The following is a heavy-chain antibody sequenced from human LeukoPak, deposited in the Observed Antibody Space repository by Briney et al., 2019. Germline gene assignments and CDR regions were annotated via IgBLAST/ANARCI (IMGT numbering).Heavy chain of an antibody. Sequence: GGSLRLSCAASGFTFSSYEMNWVRQAPGKGLEWVSYISSSGSTIYYADSVKGRFTISRDNAKNSLYLQMNSLRAEDTAVYYCARCGYKRNFDYWGQGTLVTVSS. V-gene: IGHV3-48*03. J-gene: IGHJ4*02. D-gene: IGHD5-18*01. CDR1: GFTFSSYE. CDR2: ISSSGSTI. CDR3: ARCGYKRNFDY.